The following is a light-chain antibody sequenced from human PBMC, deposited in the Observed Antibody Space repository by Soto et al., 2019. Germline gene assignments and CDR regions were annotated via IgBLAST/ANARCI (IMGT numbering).Light chain of an antibody. CDR1: TSNIGSND. Sequence: QSVLTQPPSASGTPGQRVTISCSGSTSNIGSNDLYWYQQFPGTAPKLLIYRNNQRPSGVPDRFSGSESGTSASLAISGLRSEDEAHYYCAAWDDSLSGPVFGGGTQLTVL. CDR2: RNN. V-gene: IGLV1-47*01. CDR3: AAWDDSLSGPV. J-gene: IGLJ7*01.